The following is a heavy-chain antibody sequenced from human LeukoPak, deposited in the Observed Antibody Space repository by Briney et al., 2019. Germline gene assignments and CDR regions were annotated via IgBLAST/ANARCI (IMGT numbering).Heavy chain of an antibody. CDR2: IYYSGTT. Sequence: PSETLSLTCTVSGGSISSYYWSWIRQPPGKGLEWIGYIYYSGTTNYNPSLKSRVTISIDTSKNQFSLKLSSVTAADTAVYYCARDSGSGTYYWGQGTLVTVSS. CDR1: GGSISSYY. J-gene: IGHJ4*02. CDR3: ARDSGSGTYY. V-gene: IGHV4-59*01. D-gene: IGHD6-19*01.